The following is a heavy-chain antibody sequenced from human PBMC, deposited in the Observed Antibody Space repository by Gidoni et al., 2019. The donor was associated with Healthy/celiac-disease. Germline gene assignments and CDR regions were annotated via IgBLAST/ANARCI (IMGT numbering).Heavy chain of an antibody. CDR2: IIPIFGTA. J-gene: IGHJ4*02. V-gene: IGHV1-69*01. D-gene: IGHD2-15*01. Sequence: QVQLVQSGAEVKKPGSSVKVSCKASGGTFSSYAISWVRQAPGQGLEWMGGIIPIFGTANHAQKFQGRGTITADESTSTAYMELSSLRSEDTAVYYCARDGNPACGGSCYFDYWGQGTLVTVSS. CDR3: ARDGNPACGGSCYFDY. CDR1: GGTFSSYA.